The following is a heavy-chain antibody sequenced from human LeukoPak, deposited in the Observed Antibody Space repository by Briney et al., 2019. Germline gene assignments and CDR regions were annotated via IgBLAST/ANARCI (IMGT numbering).Heavy chain of an antibody. CDR3: SREDY. Sequence: ASVKVSCKTSGYTFTGYYPHWVRQAPGQGLEWVGWINPNSGGTHYAQKFQGRVTMTRDTSITTVYMELSRLRSDDTAVYYCSREDYWGQGTLVTVSS. V-gene: IGHV1-2*02. CDR2: INPNSGGT. CDR1: GYTFTGYY. J-gene: IGHJ4*02.